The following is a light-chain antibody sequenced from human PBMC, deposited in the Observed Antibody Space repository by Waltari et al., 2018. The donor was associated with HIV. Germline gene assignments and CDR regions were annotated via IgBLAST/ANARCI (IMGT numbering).Light chain of an antibody. CDR1: QSLLHSNGYNY. V-gene: IGKV2-28*01. J-gene: IGKJ4*01. CDR3: MQGLQIPLT. Sequence: DIVMTQSPLYLPVTPGEPASISCKSSQSLLHSNGYNYLDWYLQKPGQSPQVRISMGSTRAPGVPDRFSGSGSGTDFTLKISRVEAEDVGVYYCMQGLQIPLTFGGGTKVEL. CDR2: MGS.